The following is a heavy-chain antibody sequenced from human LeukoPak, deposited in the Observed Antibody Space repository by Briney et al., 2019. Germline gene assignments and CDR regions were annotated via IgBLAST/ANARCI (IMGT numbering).Heavy chain of an antibody. Sequence: SETLSLTCTVSGGSISTSNYYWGWLRQPPGKGLEWIGNIFYSGSTYYSPSLRSRVTISLDTSRNQFSLKLNSVTAADTAVYYCARPEVGGYFDAFDIWGQGTMVTVSS. CDR3: ARPEVGGYFDAFDI. CDR2: IFYSGST. J-gene: IGHJ3*02. V-gene: IGHV4-39*01. CDR1: GGSISTSNYY. D-gene: IGHD3-22*01.